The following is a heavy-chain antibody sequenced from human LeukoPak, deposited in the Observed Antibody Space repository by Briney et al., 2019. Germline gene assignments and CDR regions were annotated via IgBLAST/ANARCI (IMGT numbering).Heavy chain of an antibody. CDR2: IKDGGTTT. J-gene: IGHJ4*02. CDR3: TTIRPGY. Sequence: PGGSLRLSCAASGFTFSSYWIHWVGQGPGKGLVWVARIKDGGTTTDYADSVKGRFTISRDDAKNTLYLQMNSLRAEDTAVYYCTTIRPGYWGQGTLVTVSP. CDR1: GFTFSSYW. V-gene: IGHV3-74*01. D-gene: IGHD5-12*01.